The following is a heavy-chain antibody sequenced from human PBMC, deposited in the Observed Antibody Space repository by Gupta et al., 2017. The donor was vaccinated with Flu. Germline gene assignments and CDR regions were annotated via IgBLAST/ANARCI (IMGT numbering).Heavy chain of an antibody. CDR3: ARDPTYYYYAFDV. V-gene: IGHV3-33*01. CDR2: IWSDGTKK. D-gene: IGHD1-26*01. Sequence: QVQLVESGGGLVQPGRSLRLSCAASGFTFSAFGMHWVRQAPGRGLEWVAHIWSDGTKKYYADSVRGRFTISRDNSENTLYLQLNSLRADDSALYYCARDPTYYYYAFDVWGQGTTVTVSS. J-gene: IGHJ6*02. CDR1: GFTFSAFG.